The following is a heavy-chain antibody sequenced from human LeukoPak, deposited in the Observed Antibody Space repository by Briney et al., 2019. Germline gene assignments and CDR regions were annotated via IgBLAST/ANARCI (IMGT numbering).Heavy chain of an antibody. D-gene: IGHD6-13*01. CDR2: IYYSGST. CDR3: ARIIAAAATDY. J-gene: IGHJ4*02. CDR1: GGSISSYY. V-gene: IGHV4-59*12. Sequence: SETLSLTCTVSGGSISSYYWSWTRQPPGKGLEWIGYIYYSGSTNYNPSLKSRVTISVDTSKNQFSLKLSSVTAADTAVYYCARIIAAAATDYWGQGTLVTVSS.